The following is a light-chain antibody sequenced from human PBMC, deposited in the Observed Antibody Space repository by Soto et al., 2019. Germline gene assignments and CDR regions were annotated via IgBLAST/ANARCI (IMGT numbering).Light chain of an antibody. CDR2: DGS. Sequence: DIQMTQSPSSLSASVGDTVTITCQASHDIRIYLNWYQQKPGKAPKLLIYDGSELETGVPARFSATGSGTDFTLTITSLRPEDFATYYCQQYENGIVFGGGTKVEI. J-gene: IGKJ4*01. CDR1: HDIRIY. CDR3: QQYENGIV. V-gene: IGKV1-33*01.